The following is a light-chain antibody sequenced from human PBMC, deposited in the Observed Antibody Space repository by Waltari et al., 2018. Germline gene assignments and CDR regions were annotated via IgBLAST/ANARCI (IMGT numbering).Light chain of an antibody. CDR2: VKS. CDR3: QQSYGPPYT. V-gene: IGKV1-39*01. Sequence: DIQMTQSPFSPSASLGYRVTITCRASQSISKYLNWYQQRPGKAPKLLIYVKSSLQSGVPSRFRGSGSGTDFTHTINSLQPEDVATYFCQQSYGPPYTFGQGTRLEIK. CDR1: QSISKY. J-gene: IGKJ2*01.